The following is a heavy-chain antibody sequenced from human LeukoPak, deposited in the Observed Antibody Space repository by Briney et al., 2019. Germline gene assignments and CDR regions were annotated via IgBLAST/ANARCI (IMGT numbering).Heavy chain of an antibody. V-gene: IGHV4-34*01. CDR3: ARDRIAARGVYYYYYGMDV. D-gene: IGHD6-6*01. J-gene: IGHJ6*02. Sequence: SETLSLTCAVYGGSFSGYYWSWIRQPPGKGLEWIGEINHSGSTNYNPSLKSRVTISVDTPKNQFSLKLSSVTAADTAVYYCARDRIAARGVYYYYYGMDVWGQGTTVTVSS. CDR1: GGSFSGYY. CDR2: INHSGST.